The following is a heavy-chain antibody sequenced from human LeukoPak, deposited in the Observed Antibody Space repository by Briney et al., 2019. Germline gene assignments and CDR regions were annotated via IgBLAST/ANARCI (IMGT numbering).Heavy chain of an antibody. CDR3: ARQRCLGSSCHFDY. Sequence: SETLSLTCTVSGGSISSYYWSWIRQPPGKGLEWIGYIYYSESTNNNFSLKSRVTISLDTSKNQFSLKLSSVTAADTAVYYCARQRCLGSSCHFDYWGQGTLVTVSS. D-gene: IGHD6-13*01. V-gene: IGHV4-59*08. CDR1: GGSISSYY. CDR2: IYYSEST. J-gene: IGHJ4*02.